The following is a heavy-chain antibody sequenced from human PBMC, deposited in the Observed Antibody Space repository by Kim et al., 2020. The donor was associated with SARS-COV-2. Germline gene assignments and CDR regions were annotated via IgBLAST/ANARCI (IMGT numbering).Heavy chain of an antibody. CDR1: GFTFSSYA. CDR2: ISGSGGST. CDR3: AKARTTMIVVVITTGYYYGMDL. J-gene: IGHJ6*02. Sequence: GGSLRLSCAASGFTFSSYAMSWVLQAPGKGLEWVSAISGSGGSTYYADSVKGRFTISRDNSKNTLYLQMNSLRAEDTAVYYCAKARTTMIVVVITTGYYYGMDLWGQGTTVTVS. D-gene: IGHD3-22*01. V-gene: IGHV3-23*01.